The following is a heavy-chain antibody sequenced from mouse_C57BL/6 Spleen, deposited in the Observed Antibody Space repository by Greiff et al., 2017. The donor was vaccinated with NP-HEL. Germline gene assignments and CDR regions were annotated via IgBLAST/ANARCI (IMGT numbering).Heavy chain of an antibody. J-gene: IGHJ3*01. CDR2: ISSGGSYA. CDR3: ARQGDDDGFDY. Sequence: EVKLVESGGDLVKPGGSLNLTCAASGFSLSSYGVSWVRQTPDKRLEWVATISSGGSYAYYPAIMSGRCTISRDNARKVLYQQNSRHKADTTIMYCAARQGDDDGFDYWGQGTMVTVS. CDR1: GFSLSSYG. D-gene: IGHD2-4*01. V-gene: IGHV5-6*02.